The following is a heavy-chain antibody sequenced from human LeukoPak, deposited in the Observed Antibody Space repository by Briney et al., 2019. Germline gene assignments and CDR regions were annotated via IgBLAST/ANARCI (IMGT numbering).Heavy chain of an antibody. D-gene: IGHD2-21*01. Sequence: GGSLRLSCAASGFTFSSYGMHWVRQAPGKGLEWVAVTWYDGRNNYYAASVKGRFTISRDYSKTTVYLLMNSLRAEDTAVYYCAREVAPLYFHYGMDVWGEGTTVTVSS. CDR1: GFTFSSYG. V-gene: IGHV3-33*01. CDR2: TWYDGRNN. CDR3: AREVAPLYFHYGMDV. J-gene: IGHJ6*01.